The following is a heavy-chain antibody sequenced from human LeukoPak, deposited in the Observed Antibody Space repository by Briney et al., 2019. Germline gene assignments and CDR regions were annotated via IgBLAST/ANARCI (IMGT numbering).Heavy chain of an antibody. Sequence: GGSLRLSCAASGFTFSSYEMNWVRQAPGKGLEWVSYISSSGSTRYYADSVKGRFTISRDNAKNSLYLQMNSLRAEDTAVYYCATGVDMIWFALQSWGQGTLVSVSS. V-gene: IGHV3-48*03. D-gene: IGHD3-10*01. J-gene: IGHJ5*02. CDR1: GFTFSSYE. CDR3: ATGVDMIWFALQS. CDR2: ISSSGSTR.